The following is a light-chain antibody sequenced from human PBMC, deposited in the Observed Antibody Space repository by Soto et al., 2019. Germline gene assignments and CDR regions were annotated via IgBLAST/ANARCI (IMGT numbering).Light chain of an antibody. CDR3: QHHGSSTRT. V-gene: IGKV3-20*01. Sequence: ELVLTQSPATLSLSPGDTATLSCRATQSVSSGYLAWYQQKPGQAPRLLISGASSRATGIPDRFSGIGSGADFTLTITRLEPEEFAVYYCQHHGSSTRTFGQGTKVEIK. CDR1: QSVSSGY. CDR2: GAS. J-gene: IGKJ1*01.